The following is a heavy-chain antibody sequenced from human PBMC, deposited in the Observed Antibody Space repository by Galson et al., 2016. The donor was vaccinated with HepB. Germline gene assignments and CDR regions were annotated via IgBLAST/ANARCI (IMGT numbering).Heavy chain of an antibody. CDR1: GGTFNTYA. CDR2: IIPIFSTP. V-gene: IGHV1-69*13. CDR3: ARESESYYYLHV. Sequence: SVKVSCKASGGTFNTYAITWMRQAPGHRPEWMGGIIPIFSTPTYAQKFQGRVKISADEFTTTVYMELSSLRSEDTAVYYCARESESYYYLHVWGKGTTVTVSS. D-gene: IGHD3-10*01. J-gene: IGHJ6*04.